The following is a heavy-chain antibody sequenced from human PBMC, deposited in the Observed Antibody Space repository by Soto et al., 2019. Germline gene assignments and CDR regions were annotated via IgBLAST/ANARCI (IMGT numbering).Heavy chain of an antibody. D-gene: IGHD3-10*01. CDR1: GGSISSYY. J-gene: IGHJ4*02. Sequence: SETLSLTCTVSGGSISSYYWSWIRQPPGKGLEWIGYIYFSGSTNYNPSLQSRLTISVDTSKNQFSLKLSSVTAADTAVYYCARLRDSGSSDTRAFDYWGQGTLVTVSS. CDR3: ARLRDSGSSDTRAFDY. V-gene: IGHV4-59*08. CDR2: IYFSGST.